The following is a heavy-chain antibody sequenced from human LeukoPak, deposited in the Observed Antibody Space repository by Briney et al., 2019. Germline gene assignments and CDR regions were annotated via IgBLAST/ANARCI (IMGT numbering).Heavy chain of an antibody. D-gene: IGHD3-10*01. CDR3: ARPMVRGVNDAFDI. J-gene: IGHJ3*02. V-gene: IGHV4-61*05. Sequence: SETLSLTCTVSGDSISRSPYYWSWIRQPPGKGLEWIGYIYYSGSTNYNPSLKSRLTISIDTSKNQFSLKLSSVTAADTAVYYCARPMVRGVNDAFDIWGQGTMVTVSS. CDR2: IYYSGST. CDR1: GDSISRSPYY.